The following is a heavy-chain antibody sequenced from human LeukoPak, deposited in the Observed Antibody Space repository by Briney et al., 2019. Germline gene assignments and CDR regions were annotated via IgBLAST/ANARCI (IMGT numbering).Heavy chain of an antibody. Sequence: GASVKVSCKVSGYTLTELSMHWVRQAPGKGLEWMGGFDPEDGETIYAQKFQGRVTMTEDTSTDTAYMELSSLRSEDTAVYYCATGKPYYYDSSGYTPFDYWGQGTLVTVSS. D-gene: IGHD3-22*01. CDR2: FDPEDGET. CDR1: GYTLTELS. J-gene: IGHJ4*02. CDR3: ATGKPYYYDSSGYTPFDY. V-gene: IGHV1-24*01.